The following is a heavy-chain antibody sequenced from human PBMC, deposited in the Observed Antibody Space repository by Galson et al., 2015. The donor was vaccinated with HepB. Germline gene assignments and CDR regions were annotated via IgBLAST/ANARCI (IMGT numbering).Heavy chain of an antibody. V-gene: IGHV4-39*01. Sequence: ETLSLTCTVSGGSISSSSYYWGWIRQPPGKGLEWIGSIYYSGSTYYNPSLKSRVTISEDTSKNQFSLKLSSVTAADTAVYYCARLHGSFGQLTYYYYYGMDVWGQGTTVTVSS. CDR3: ARLHGSFGQLTYYYYYGMDV. J-gene: IGHJ6*02. D-gene: IGHD2-15*01. CDR2: IYYSGST. CDR1: GGSISSSSYY.